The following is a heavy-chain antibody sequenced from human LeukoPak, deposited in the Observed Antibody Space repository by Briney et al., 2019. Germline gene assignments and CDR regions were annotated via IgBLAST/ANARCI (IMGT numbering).Heavy chain of an antibody. Sequence: ASVKVSCKASGYTFSSYYIHWVRQAPGQGLEWMGVINPNGSNSRYAEEFQGRVTMTRDTSTNTVNMELSSLRSNDTAVYYCSSPKSPYEGTGPHNWGQGTQVTVSS. D-gene: IGHD2-8*02. J-gene: IGHJ4*02. CDR1: GYTFSSYY. V-gene: IGHV1-46*01. CDR3: SSPKSPYEGTGPHN. CDR2: INPNGSNS.